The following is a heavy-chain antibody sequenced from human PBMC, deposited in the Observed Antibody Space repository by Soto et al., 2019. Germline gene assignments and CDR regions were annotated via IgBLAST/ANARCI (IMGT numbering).Heavy chain of an antibody. D-gene: IGHD3-10*01. J-gene: IGHJ4*02. CDR2: IYYSGST. V-gene: IGHV4-59*08. Sequence: QVQLQESGPGLVKPSETLSLTCTVSGGSISSYYWSWILQPPGKGLEWIGYIYYSGSTNYNPSLKSRVTISVDTSKNQFSLKLSSVTAADTAVYYCARHDMVRGVIIPNFDYWGQGTLVTVSS. CDR1: GGSISSYY. CDR3: ARHDMVRGVIIPNFDY.